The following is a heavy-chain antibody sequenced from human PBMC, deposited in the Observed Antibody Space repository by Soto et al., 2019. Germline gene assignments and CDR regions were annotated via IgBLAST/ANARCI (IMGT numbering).Heavy chain of an antibody. J-gene: IGHJ4*02. CDR3: ARGGHVVVVTAALDY. V-gene: IGHV1-46*01. CDR2: VNPSGGHT. CDR1: GDTFTDYY. D-gene: IGHD2-21*02. Sequence: QVQLVQSGAEVKKPGASVKVSCKASGDTFTDYYIHWVRQAPGQGLEWMGTVNPSGGHTTYAQHFLGRITLTGDTSTSTLYVELASLTSADTAVYYCARGGHVVVVTAALDYWGQGTLVTVSS.